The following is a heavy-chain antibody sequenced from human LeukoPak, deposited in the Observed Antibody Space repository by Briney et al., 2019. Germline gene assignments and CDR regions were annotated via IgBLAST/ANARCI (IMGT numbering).Heavy chain of an antibody. J-gene: IGHJ6*02. D-gene: IGHD6-19*01. CDR1: GYNFISYY. V-gene: IGHV1-46*01. Sequence: GASVKGSCKASGYNFISYYMHWVRQAPGQGLEWMGIINPSGGSTGYAQKFQDRVTMTRDTSTSTVYMELSSLKSEDTAVYYCAREDVVLVDGVRYLYYGLDVWGQGTTVTVSS. CDR2: INPSGGST. CDR3: AREDVVLVDGVRYLYYGLDV.